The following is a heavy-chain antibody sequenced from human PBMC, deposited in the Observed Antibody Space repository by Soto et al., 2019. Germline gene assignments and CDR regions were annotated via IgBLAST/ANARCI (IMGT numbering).Heavy chain of an antibody. D-gene: IGHD3-16*02. Sequence: PGGSLRLSCAASGFTFSSYAMSWVRQAPGKGLEWVSAISGSGGSTYYADSVKGRFTISRDNSKNTLYLQMNSLRAEDTAVYYCEKYLYFNYVGGIYRASLDFDYWGRGTLFTFS. CDR3: EKYLYFNYVGGIYRASLDFDY. CDR1: GFTFSSYA. V-gene: IGHV3-23*01. CDR2: ISGSGGST. J-gene: IGHJ4*02.